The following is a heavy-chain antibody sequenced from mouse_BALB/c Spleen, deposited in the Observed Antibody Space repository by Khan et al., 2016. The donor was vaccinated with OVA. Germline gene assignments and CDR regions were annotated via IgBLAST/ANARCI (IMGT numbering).Heavy chain of an antibody. V-gene: IGHV1-77*01. CDR1: GYTFTDFY. J-gene: IGHJ3*01. Sequence: VQLQESGAELARPGASVKLSCKTSGYTFTDFYINWVKQRTGQGLEWIGDIYPGSANTYYNEKFKGKATLTVDNSSSTAYMQLSSLTSEDSAVYFCARSGSSSFGFWGQGTLVTVSA. D-gene: IGHD2-10*02. CDR3: ARSGSSSFGF. CDR2: IYPGSANT.